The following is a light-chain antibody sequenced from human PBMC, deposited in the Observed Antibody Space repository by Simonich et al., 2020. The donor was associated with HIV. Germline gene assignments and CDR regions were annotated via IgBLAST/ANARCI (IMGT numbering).Light chain of an antibody. CDR1: QSVSSS. J-gene: IGKJ2*01. CDR3: QQPGNWPT. V-gene: IGKV3-11*01. CDR2: DAS. Sequence: EIVLTQSPATLSLSTGERATLSCWASQSVSSSLAWYQQKPGQTPSLLIYDASNRATGIPARFSGTGAGTDFTLTISSLEPEDFAIYYCQQPGNWPTFGQGTKLEI.